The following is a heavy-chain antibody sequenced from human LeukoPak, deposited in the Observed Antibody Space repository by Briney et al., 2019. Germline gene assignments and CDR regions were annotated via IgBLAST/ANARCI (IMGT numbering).Heavy chain of an antibody. CDR3: ARARGTYSNALDS. J-gene: IGHJ5*01. V-gene: IGHV3-30*02. CDR1: ELTFSNYG. CDR2: IRSDGSNE. Sequence: AGSLRLSCVASELTFSNYGMHWVRQPPGKGLEWVALIRSDGSNEYYEDSVKGRFTISRDNSKNILYLQMNSLRVEDTAVYYCARARGTYSNALDSWGQGSLVTVSS. D-gene: IGHD2-15*01.